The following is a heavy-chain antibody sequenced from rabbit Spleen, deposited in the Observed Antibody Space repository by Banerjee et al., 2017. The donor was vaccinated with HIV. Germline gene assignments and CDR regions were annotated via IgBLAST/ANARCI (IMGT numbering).Heavy chain of an antibody. CDR3: VRDLGYDDYYSL. CDR1: GFDFSVYG. V-gene: IGHV1S47*01. CDR2: IDPIFGRT. Sequence: QEQLEESGGGLVQPGGSLKLSCKASGFDFSVYGLSWVRQAPGKGLEWIGYIDPIFGRTYYASWVNGRFTISSHNAQNTLYLQLNSLTAADTATYFCVRDLGYDDYYSLWGQGTLVTVS. J-gene: IGHJ4*01. D-gene: IGHD2-1*01.